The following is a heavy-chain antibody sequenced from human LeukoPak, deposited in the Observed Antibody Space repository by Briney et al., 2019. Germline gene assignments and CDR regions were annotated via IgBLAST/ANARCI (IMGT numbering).Heavy chain of an antibody. J-gene: IGHJ3*02. CDR3: AKGYYDSSGYALYADAFDI. D-gene: IGHD3-22*01. CDR2: IWYDGSNK. CDR1: GFTLSSYG. Sequence: QPGRSLRLSCAASGFTLSSYGMHWVRQAPGKGLEWVAVIWYDGSNKYYADSVKGRFTISRDNSKNTLYLQMNSLRAEDTAVYYCAKGYYDSSGYALYADAFDIWGQGTMVTVSS. V-gene: IGHV3-33*06.